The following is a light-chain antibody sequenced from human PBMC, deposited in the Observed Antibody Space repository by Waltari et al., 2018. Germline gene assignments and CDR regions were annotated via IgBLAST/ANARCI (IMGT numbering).Light chain of an antibody. Sequence: QSLLTQSPSASGTPGQRVSISCSGSSANIGNNHLDWYQHSPGTAPRLLIYDSDRRPSGVPERFSASKSGTSASLAISGLRSEDEADYYCAAWDDSRSVVFGGGTRLTVL. CDR2: DSD. CDR3: AAWDDSRSVV. J-gene: IGLJ2*01. CDR1: SANIGNNH. V-gene: IGLV1-47*01.